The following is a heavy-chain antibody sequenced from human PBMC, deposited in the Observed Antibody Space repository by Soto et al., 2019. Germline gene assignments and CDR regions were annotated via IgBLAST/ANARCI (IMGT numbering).Heavy chain of an antibody. V-gene: IGHV1-69*18. CDR3: ARDGGFGELKY. D-gene: IGHD3-10*01. CDR2: IIPVFGTT. J-gene: IGHJ4*02. CDR1: GDTFSGYP. Sequence: QVQLVQSGAELKKPGSSVKVSCKASGDTFSGYPINWVRQAPGEGLEWMGRIIPVFGTTNDPQRFEGRVTFTADESTNTAYMELRGLLSEDTAVYYCARDGGFGELKYWGPGTLVTVSS.